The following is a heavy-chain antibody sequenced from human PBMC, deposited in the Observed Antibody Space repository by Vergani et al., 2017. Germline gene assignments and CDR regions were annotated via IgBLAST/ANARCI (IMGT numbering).Heavy chain of an antibody. D-gene: IGHD5-24*01. CDR2: ISGSGGST. V-gene: IGHV3-23*01. Sequence: EVQLLESGGGLVQPGGSLRLSCAASGFTFSSYAMSWVRQAPGKGLEWVSAISGSGGSTYYADSVKGRFTISRDNSKNTLYLQMNSLRAEDTAVYYCARVFRRDGYNPGYYYYYGMDVWGQGTTVTVSS. CDR3: ARVFRRDGYNPGYYYYYGMDV. CDR1: GFTFSSYA. J-gene: IGHJ6*02.